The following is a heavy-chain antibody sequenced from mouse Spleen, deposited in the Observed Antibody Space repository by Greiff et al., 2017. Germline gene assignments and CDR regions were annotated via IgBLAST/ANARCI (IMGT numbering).Heavy chain of an antibody. Sequence: DVQLQESGAELVRPGALVKLSCKASGFNIKDYYMHWVKQRPEQGLEWIGWIDPENGNTIYDPKFQGKASITADTSSNTAYLQLSSLTSEDTAVYYCASRITTVVGADYWGQGTTLTVSS. CDR2: IDPENGNT. CDR1: GFNIKDYY. CDR3: ASRITTVVGADY. D-gene: IGHD1-1*01. J-gene: IGHJ2*01. V-gene: IGHV14-1*02.